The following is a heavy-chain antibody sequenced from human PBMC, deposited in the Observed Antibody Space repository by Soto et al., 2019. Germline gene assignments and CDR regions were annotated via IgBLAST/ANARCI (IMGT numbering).Heavy chain of an antibody. V-gene: IGHV1-69*08. J-gene: IGHJ4*02. CDR3: ARDPERENDYGDYALCY. CDR1: GGTFSSYT. D-gene: IGHD4-17*01. Sequence: QVQLVQSGAEVKKPGSSVKVSCKASGGTFSSYTISWVRQAPGQGLEWMGRIIPILGIANYAQKFQGRVTITADKSTSTADMELSSLRSEDTAVYYCARDPERENDYGDYALCYWGQGTLVTVSS. CDR2: IIPILGIA.